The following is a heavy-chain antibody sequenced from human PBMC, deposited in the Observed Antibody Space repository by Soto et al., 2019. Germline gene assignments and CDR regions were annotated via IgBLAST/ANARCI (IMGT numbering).Heavy chain of an antibody. D-gene: IGHD3-16*01. CDR3: AKIPITVRLGMDD. Sequence: EVQLLESGGGLGQPGGSLRLSCAASGFTFTSSAMSWVRQAPGKGLEWVSGINNNGANTYYADSVKGRFTISRDNSKNTRYLQMNSLNAEDTAVYYCAKIPITVRLGMDDWGQGSTVSVSS. CDR1: GFTFTSSA. J-gene: IGHJ6*02. CDR2: INNNGANT. V-gene: IGHV3-23*01.